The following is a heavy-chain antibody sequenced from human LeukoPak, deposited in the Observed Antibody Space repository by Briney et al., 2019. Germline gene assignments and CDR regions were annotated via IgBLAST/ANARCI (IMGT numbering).Heavy chain of an antibody. J-gene: IGHJ4*02. CDR2: IIPIFGTA. V-gene: IGHV1-69*13. Sequence: SVKVSCKASGGTFSSYAISWVRQAPGQGLQWMGGIIPIFGTANYAQKFQGRVTITADESTSTAYMELSSLRSEDTAVYYCALDYGGNSGFDYWGQGTLVTVSS. D-gene: IGHD4-23*01. CDR3: ALDYGGNSGFDY. CDR1: GGTFSSYA.